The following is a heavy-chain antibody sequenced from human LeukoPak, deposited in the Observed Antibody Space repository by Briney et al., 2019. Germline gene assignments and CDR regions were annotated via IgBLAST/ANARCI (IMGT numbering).Heavy chain of an antibody. Sequence: GRSLRLSCAASGFIFSSYAMHWVRQAPGKGLEWLAVTSYDGSNKYYADSVKGRFTISRHNSKNTLYLQMNSLRAEDTAVYYCAKEYYDFWSGYPHDYWGQGTLVTVSS. CDR1: GFIFSSYA. J-gene: IGHJ4*02. CDR2: TSYDGSNK. D-gene: IGHD3-3*01. V-gene: IGHV3-30*04. CDR3: AKEYYDFWSGYPHDY.